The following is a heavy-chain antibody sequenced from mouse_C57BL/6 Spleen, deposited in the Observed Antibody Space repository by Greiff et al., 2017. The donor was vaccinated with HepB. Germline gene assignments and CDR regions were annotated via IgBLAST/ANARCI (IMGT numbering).Heavy chain of an antibody. Sequence: QVQLQQSGPELVKPGASVKISCKASGYAFSSSWMNWVKQRPGKGLEWIGRIYPGDGDTNYNGKFKGKATLTADKSSSTAYMQLSSLTSEDSAVYFCARELGGYGSRDDWYFDVWGTGTTVTVSS. V-gene: IGHV1-82*01. CDR1: GYAFSSSW. CDR2: IYPGDGDT. CDR3: ARELGGYGSRDDWYFDV. J-gene: IGHJ1*03. D-gene: IGHD1-1*01.